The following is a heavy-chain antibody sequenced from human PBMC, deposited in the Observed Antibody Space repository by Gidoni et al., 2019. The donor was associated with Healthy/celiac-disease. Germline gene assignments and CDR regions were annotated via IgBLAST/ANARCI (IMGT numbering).Heavy chain of an antibody. CDR1: GFPFSSYS. CDR3: ARASVRGVNFDY. V-gene: IGHV3-21*01. J-gene: IGHJ4*02. D-gene: IGHD3-10*01. Sequence: EVQLVESGGGLVKPGGSLRLSCAASGFPFSSYSMNWVRQAPGKGLEWVSSISSSSSYIYYADSVKGRFTISRDNAKNSLYLQMNSLRAEDTAVYYCARASVRGVNFDYWGQGTLVTVSS. CDR2: ISSSSSYI.